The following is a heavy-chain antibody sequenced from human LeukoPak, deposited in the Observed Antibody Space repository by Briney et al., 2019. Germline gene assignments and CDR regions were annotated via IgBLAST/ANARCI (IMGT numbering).Heavy chain of an antibody. CDR1: GVSISSYY. V-gene: IGHV4-59*01. CDR2: IYYSGTT. J-gene: IGHJ4*02. CDR3: ARKGYDSSGYSVYFDY. D-gene: IGHD3-22*01. Sequence: SETLSLTCTVSGVSISSYYWSWIRQPPGKGLEWIAYIYYSGTTNYNPSLKSRVTISVDTSKNQFSLKLSSVTAADTAVYYCARKGYDSSGYSVYFDYWGQGTLVTVSS.